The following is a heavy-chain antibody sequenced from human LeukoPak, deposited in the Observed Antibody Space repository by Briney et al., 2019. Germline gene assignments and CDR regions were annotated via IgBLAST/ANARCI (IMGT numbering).Heavy chain of an antibody. J-gene: IGHJ4*02. CDR3: ARGPHYALGIYFDY. Sequence: SETLSLTCTVSGESISSSNWWSWVRQPPGKGLEWIGEIYHSGSTNYNPSLKSRVTISVDKSKNQFSLKLSSVTAADTAVYYCARGPHYALGIYFDYWGQGTLVTVSS. CDR2: IYHSGST. D-gene: IGHD7-27*01. V-gene: IGHV4-4*02. CDR1: GESISSSNW.